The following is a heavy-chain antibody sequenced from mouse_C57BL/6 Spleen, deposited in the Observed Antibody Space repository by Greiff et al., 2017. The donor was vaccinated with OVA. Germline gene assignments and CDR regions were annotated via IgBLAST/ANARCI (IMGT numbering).Heavy chain of an antibody. D-gene: IGHD2-4*01. CDR1: GFTFSSYA. CDR2: ISDGGSYT. V-gene: IGHV5-4*01. CDR3: ARDYYDYDEKVYYYAMDY. J-gene: IGHJ4*01. Sequence: EVMLVESGGGLVKPGGSLKLSCAASGFTFSSYAMSWVRQTPEKRLEWVATISDGGSYTYYPDNVKGRFTISRDNAKNNLYLQMSHLKSEDTAMYYCARDYYDYDEKVYYYAMDYWGQGTSVTVSS.